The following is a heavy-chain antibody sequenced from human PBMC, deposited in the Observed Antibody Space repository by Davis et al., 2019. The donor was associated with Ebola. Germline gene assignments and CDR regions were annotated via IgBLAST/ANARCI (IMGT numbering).Heavy chain of an antibody. D-gene: IGHD3-16*01. CDR1: GFTFSSHV. J-gene: IGHJ4*02. V-gene: IGHV3-23*01. CDR2: ITGGDGST. Sequence: GESLKISCAASGFTFSSHVMRWARQAPGKGLEWVSGITGGDGSTYYTDSVRGRLTIIRDDSKNTLYLQMNSLRAEDTAVYYCIGSWRWGQGTLVTVSS. CDR3: IGSWR.